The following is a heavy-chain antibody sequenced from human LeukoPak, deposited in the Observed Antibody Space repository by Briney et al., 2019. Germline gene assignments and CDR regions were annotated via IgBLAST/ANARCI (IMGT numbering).Heavy chain of an antibody. Sequence: SQTLSLTCAISGDSVSSNGAAWNWIRQSPSRGLEWLGRTYYRSKWYNDYAVSVKSRITINPDTSKNQFSLQLNSVTPEDTAVYYCARDIFVAAVPALSGFFDYWGQGGLVTVSS. J-gene: IGHJ4*02. CDR3: ARDIFVAAVPALSGFFDY. V-gene: IGHV6-1*01. D-gene: IGHD2-2*01. CDR2: TYYRSKWYN. CDR1: GDSVSSNGAA.